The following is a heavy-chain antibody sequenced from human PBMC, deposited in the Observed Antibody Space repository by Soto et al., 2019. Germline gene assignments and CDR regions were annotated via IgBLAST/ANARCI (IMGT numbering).Heavy chain of an antibody. Sequence: ASVKVSCKASGYTFTSYGISWVRQAPGQGLEWMGWISAYNGNTNYAQKLQGRVTMTTETSTSTAYMELRSLRSDDTAVYYCARGNSGTTFPLYYYYYMDVWGKGTTVTVSS. J-gene: IGHJ6*03. D-gene: IGHD1-7*01. CDR1: GYTFTSYG. CDR2: ISAYNGNT. V-gene: IGHV1-18*01. CDR3: ARGNSGTTFPLYYYYYMDV.